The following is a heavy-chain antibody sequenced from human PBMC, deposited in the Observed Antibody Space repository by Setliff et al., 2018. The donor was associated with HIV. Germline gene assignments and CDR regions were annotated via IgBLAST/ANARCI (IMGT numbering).Heavy chain of an antibody. Sequence: ASVKVSCKASGFTFSNSAVLWVRQARRQRPEWIGWIVVGSGNTNYAQMFYERVTITRDMSTSTAYMELSSLTSEDTAMYYCAAAVSFCDSTSCSHSFDYWGPGTLVTVAS. CDR3: AAAVSFCDSTSCSHSFDY. V-gene: IGHV1-58*01. D-gene: IGHD2-2*01. CDR2: IVVGSGNT. CDR1: GFTFSNSA. J-gene: IGHJ4*02.